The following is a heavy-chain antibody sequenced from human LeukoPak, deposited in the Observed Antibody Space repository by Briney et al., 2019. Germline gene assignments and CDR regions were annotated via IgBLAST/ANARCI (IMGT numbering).Heavy chain of an antibody. D-gene: IGHD2-2*02. CDR3: AKQVVVVPAAILAWFDP. CDR2: IIPIFGTA. Sequence: GASVKVSCKASGGTLSSYAISWVRQAPGQGLEWMGGIIPIFGTANYAQKFQGRVTITTDESTSTAYMELSSLRSEDTAVYYCAKQVVVVPAAILAWFDPWGQGTLITVSS. J-gene: IGHJ5*02. CDR1: GGTLSSYA. V-gene: IGHV1-69*05.